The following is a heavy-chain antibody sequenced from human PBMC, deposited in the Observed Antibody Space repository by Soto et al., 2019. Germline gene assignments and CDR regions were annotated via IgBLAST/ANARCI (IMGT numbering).Heavy chain of an antibody. D-gene: IGHD2-21*01. CDR1: GFTFSSYS. V-gene: IGHV3-7*05. CDR3: ARLVATGDVDQFDY. J-gene: IGHJ4*02. CDR2: IKEDGSEK. Sequence: GGSLRLSCAASGFTFSSYSMNWVRQAPGKGLEWLGNIKEDGSEKYQVDSVKGRFTMSRDNAEKSLFLQMSRLTAEDTAVYYCARLVATGDVDQFDYWGQGTPVTVSS.